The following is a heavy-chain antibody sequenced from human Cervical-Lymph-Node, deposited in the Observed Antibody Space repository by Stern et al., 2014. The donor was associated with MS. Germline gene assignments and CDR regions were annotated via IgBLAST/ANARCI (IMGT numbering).Heavy chain of an antibody. CDR2: IRSNSYGGTT. V-gene: IGHV3-49*05. D-gene: IGHD5/OR15-5a*01. CDR1: GFTFGDYP. Sequence: EVQLVESGGGLVRPGRSLRLSCIGSGFTFGDYPMSWFRQAPGKGLEWVSFIRSNSYGGTTQYAASVKGRFTISRDDSKTIAYLQMNSLKTDDTAVYYCTRVVYTMTGYYFDYWGQGILVTVSS. CDR3: TRVVYTMTGYYFDY. J-gene: IGHJ4*02.